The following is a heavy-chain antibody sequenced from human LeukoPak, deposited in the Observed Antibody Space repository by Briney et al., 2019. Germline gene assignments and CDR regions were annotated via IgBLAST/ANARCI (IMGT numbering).Heavy chain of an antibody. V-gene: IGHV3-7*01. CDR1: GFTFSSYW. CDR2: IKQDGSEK. Sequence: GGSLRLSCAASGFTFSSYWMSWVRQAPGKGLERVANIKQDGSEKYYVDSVKGRFTISRDNAENSLYLQMNSLRAEDTAVYYCARDWHCSSTSCYDGRFDYWGQGTLVTVSS. D-gene: IGHD2-2*01. J-gene: IGHJ4*02. CDR3: ARDWHCSSTSCYDGRFDY.